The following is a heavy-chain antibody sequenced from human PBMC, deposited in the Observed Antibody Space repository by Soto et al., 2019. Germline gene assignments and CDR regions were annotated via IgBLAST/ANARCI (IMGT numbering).Heavy chain of an antibody. D-gene: IGHD5-18*01. J-gene: IGHJ3*02. CDR2: IYPGDSDT. V-gene: IGHV5-51*01. CDR3: ARLGDTAMASFVAFDI. CDR1: GSSFTSYW. Sequence: ESLKISCKGSGSSFTSYWIGWVRQMPGKGLEWMGIIYPGDSDTRYSPSFQGQVTISADKSISTAYLQWSSLKASDTAMYYCARLGDTAMASFVAFDIWGQGTMVTVSS.